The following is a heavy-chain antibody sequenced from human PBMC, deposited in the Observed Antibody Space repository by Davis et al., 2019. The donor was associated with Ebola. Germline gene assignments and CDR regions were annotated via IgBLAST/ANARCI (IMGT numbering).Heavy chain of an antibody. Sequence: SVKVSCKASGGTFNNFAISWVRQAPGQGLEWMGGIITLFRTPHYAQKFQGRLTITADESTTTAYMELSSLRSEDTAVYYCAFPGGGLGYDFGYFYAMGVWGQGTTVTVSS. J-gene: IGHJ6*02. CDR3: AFPGGGLGYDFGYFYAMGV. V-gene: IGHV1-69*13. D-gene: IGHD5-12*01. CDR2: IITLFRTP. CDR1: GGTFNNFA.